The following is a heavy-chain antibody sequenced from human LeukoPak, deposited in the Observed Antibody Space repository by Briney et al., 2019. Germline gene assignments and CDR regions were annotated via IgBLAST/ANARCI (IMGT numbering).Heavy chain of an antibody. CDR3: GSGTYYFDY. CDR1: GFTFSSYW. V-gene: IGHV3-7*01. CDR2: IKQDGSER. D-gene: IGHD3-10*01. Sequence: GGSLRLSCAASGFTFSSYWMSWVRQAPGKGLEWVANIKQDGSERYYVDSVKGRFTISRDNAKNSLYLQMNSLRAEDTAVYYCGSGTYYFDYWGQGTLVTVSS. J-gene: IGHJ4*02.